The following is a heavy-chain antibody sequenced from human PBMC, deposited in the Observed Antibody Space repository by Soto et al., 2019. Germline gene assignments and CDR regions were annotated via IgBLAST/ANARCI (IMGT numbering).Heavy chain of an antibody. V-gene: IGHV1-69*01. Sequence: QVQLVQSEAEVKKPGSSVKVSCKASGGTFSSYAISWVRQAPGQGLEWMGGVIPIFGTANYAKKFQGRVTITADESTSTAYRERSRLRSEDTAVYYCAGPGTVTTSYYYVYYWCQGTMVTVSS. CDR3: AGPGTVTTSYYYVYY. J-gene: IGHJ4*02. CDR2: VIPIFGTA. D-gene: IGHD4-17*01. CDR1: GGTFSSYA.